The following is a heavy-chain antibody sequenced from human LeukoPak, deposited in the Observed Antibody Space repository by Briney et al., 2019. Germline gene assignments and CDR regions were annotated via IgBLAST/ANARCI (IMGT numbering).Heavy chain of an antibody. CDR1: GFSLSTSGVG. Sequence: ESGPTLVHPTPPLTLTCTFSGFSLSTSGVGVGWIRQPPVKALEWLALTYWDDDKRYSPSLKSRLTITRDTSKNHVFLTMTNVGPVDTATYYCAHRKGYCSGGNCYPHFDYWGQGTLVTVSS. V-gene: IGHV2-5*02. D-gene: IGHD2-15*01. J-gene: IGHJ4*02. CDR2: TYWDDDK. CDR3: AHRKGYCSGGNCYPHFDY.